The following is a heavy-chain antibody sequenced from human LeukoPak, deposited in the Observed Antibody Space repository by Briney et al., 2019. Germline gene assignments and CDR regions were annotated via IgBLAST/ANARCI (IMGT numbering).Heavy chain of an antibody. CDR3: AKEKYYDFWSGYQRNYYYMDV. Sequence: SETLSLTCTVSGGSISSYYWSWIRQPPGKGLEWIGYIYYSGSTNYNPSLKSRVTISVDTSKNQFSLKLSSVTAADTAVYYCAKEKYYDFWSGYQRNYYYMDVWGKGTTVTVSS. CDR2: IYYSGST. D-gene: IGHD3-3*01. J-gene: IGHJ6*03. V-gene: IGHV4-59*01. CDR1: GGSISSYY.